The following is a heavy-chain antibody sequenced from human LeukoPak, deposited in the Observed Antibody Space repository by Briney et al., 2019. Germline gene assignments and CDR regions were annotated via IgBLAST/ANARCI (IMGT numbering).Heavy chain of an antibody. CDR1: GYTFTGYY. D-gene: IGHD3-10*01. CDR3: ARGRPMVRGVIIKGYYFDY. V-gene: IGHV1-2*02. J-gene: IGHJ4*02. Sequence: ASVKVSCKASGYTFTGYYMHWVRQAPGQGLEWMGWISPNSGGTNYAQKFQGRVTMTRDTSISTAYMELSRLRSDDTAVYYCARGRPMVRGVIIKGYYFDYWGQGTLVTVSS. CDR2: ISPNSGGT.